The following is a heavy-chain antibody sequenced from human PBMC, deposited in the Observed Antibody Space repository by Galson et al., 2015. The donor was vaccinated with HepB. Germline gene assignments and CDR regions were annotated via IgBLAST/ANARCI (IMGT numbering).Heavy chain of an antibody. CDR3: ARGVGYFDY. J-gene: IGHJ4*02. V-gene: IGHV3-30-3*01. CDR1: GFTFSSYA. CDR2: ISYDGSNK. Sequence: SLRLSCAASGFTFSSYAMHWVRQAPGKGLEWVAVISYDGSNKYYADSVKGRFTISRDNSKNTLYLQMNSLRAEDTAVYYCARGVGYFDYWGQGTLVTVSS.